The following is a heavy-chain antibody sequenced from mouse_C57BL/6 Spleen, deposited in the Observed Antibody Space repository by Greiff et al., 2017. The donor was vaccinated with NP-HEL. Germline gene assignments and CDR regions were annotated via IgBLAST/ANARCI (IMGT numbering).Heavy chain of an antibody. CDR3: ASDGYEWYYDV. D-gene: IGHD2-2*01. J-gene: IGHJ1*03. CDR1: GYTFTDYY. Sequence: VQLQQSGAELVRPGASVKLSCKASGYTFTDYYIHWVKQRPGQGLEWIGRIHPGSGNTYYNEKFKGKATLTAEQSSSTAYMQLSRLTSEDSAVSFCASDGYEWYYDVWGTGTTVTVSS. CDR2: IHPGSGNT. V-gene: IGHV1-76*01.